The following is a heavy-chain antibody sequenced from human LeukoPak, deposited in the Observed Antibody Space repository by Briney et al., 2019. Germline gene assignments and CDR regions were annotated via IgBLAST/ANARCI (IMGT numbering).Heavy chain of an antibody. CDR3: AKDRYGDYYYYMDV. V-gene: IGHV3-30*02. CDR2: IRYDGSNK. CDR1: GFTFSSYG. Sequence: GGSLRLSCAASGFTFSSYGMHLVRQAPGKGLEWVAFIRYDGSNKYYADSVKGRFTISRDNSKNTLYLQMNSLRAEDTAVYYCAKDRYGDYYYYMDVWGKGTTVTVSS. D-gene: IGHD4-17*01. J-gene: IGHJ6*03.